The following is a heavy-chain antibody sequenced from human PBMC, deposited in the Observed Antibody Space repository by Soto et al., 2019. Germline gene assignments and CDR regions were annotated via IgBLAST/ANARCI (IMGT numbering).Heavy chain of an antibody. J-gene: IGHJ3*02. CDR2: INPNSGGT. D-gene: IGHD3-3*01. CDR3: ARSSFNVLRFLEWLPKNDAFDI. Sequence: GASVKVSCKASGYTFTGYYMHWVRQAPGQGLEWMGWINPNSGGTNYAQKFQGRVTMTRDTSISTAYSELSRLRSDDTAVYYCARSSFNVLRFLEWLPKNDAFDIWGQGTMVTVSS. CDR1: GYTFTGYY. V-gene: IGHV1-2*02.